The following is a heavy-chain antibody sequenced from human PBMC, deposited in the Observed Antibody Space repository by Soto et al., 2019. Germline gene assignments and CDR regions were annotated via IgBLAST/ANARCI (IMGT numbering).Heavy chain of an antibody. V-gene: IGHV1-8*02. J-gene: IGHJ4*02. D-gene: IGHD6-13*01. CDR3: ARGVGSSWYFDY. Sequence: ASVKVSCKASGYTFTSYGISWVRQAPGQGLEWMGWMNAHSGDTDYTQKFQGRVTMTRNTSINTAYMELSSLRSEDTAVYYCARGVGSSWYFDYWGQGALVTVSS. CDR1: GYTFTSYG. CDR2: MNAHSGDT.